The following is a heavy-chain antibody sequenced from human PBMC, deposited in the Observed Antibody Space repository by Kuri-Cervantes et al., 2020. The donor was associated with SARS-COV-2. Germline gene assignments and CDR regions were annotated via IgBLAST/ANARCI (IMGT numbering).Heavy chain of an antibody. D-gene: IGHD7-27*01. V-gene: IGHV1-18*01. Sequence: ASVKVSCKASGGTFSSYGISWVRQAPGQGLEWMGWISAYNGNTNYAQKLQGRVTMTTDTSTSTAYMELRSLRSDDTAVYYCAVLTGESGPYYYYYGMGVWGQGTTVTVSS. CDR3: AVLTGESGPYYYYYGMGV. CDR1: GGTFSSYG. J-gene: IGHJ6*02. CDR2: ISAYNGNT.